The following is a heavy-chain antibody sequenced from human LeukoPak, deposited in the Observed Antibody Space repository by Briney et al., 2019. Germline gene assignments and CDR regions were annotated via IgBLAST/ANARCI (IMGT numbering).Heavy chain of an antibody. Sequence: PSETLSLTCAVYGGSFSGYYWSWIRQPPGKGLEWIGEINHSGSTNYNPSLKSRVTISVDTSKNQFSLKLSSVTAADTAVYYCAGIRIAAAAYYWGQGTLATVSS. J-gene: IGHJ4*02. D-gene: IGHD6-13*01. CDR3: AGIRIAAAAYY. CDR1: GGSFSGYY. V-gene: IGHV4-34*01. CDR2: INHSGST.